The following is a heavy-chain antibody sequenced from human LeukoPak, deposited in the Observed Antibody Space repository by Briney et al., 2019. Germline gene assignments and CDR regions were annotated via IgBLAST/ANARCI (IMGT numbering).Heavy chain of an antibody. CDR1: GYTFTDKY. J-gene: IGHJ3*02. Sequence: EASVNVSCKTSGYTFTDKYIHWVRQAPGQGLEWMGWINPNSGGTNYAPKFQGRVTMTRDTSISIAYMELSRLRSDDTAVYYCTRGRLVVLHVDDAFDIWGQGTIVTVSS. CDR3: TRGRLVVLHVDDAFDI. CDR2: INPNSGGT. V-gene: IGHV1-2*02. D-gene: IGHD2-2*01.